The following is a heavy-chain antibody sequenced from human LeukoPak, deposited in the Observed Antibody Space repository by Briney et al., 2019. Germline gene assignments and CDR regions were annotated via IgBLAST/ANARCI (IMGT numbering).Heavy chain of an antibody. Sequence: GASVKVSCKAFGYTFTSNYMHWVRQAPGQGPEWMGVISPSGGSTTYAQKFQGRVTLTRDMSTSTDYLELSSLRSEDTAVYYCARTYCSGGSCHHDAFDIWGQGTMVTVSS. D-gene: IGHD2-15*01. CDR1: GYTFTSNY. CDR2: ISPSGGST. J-gene: IGHJ3*02. V-gene: IGHV1-46*01. CDR3: ARTYCSGGSCHHDAFDI.